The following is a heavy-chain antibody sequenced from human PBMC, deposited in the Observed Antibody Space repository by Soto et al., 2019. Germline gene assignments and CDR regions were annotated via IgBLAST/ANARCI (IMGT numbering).Heavy chain of an antibody. J-gene: IGHJ6*02. V-gene: IGHV6-1*01. CDR2: TYYRSKWSF. Sequence: SQTLSLTCAISGDSVSSDTGAWNWTRQSPSRGLEWLGRTYYRSKWSFDYAISVKSRITIDPDTSKNQFSLHLDSLTPEDTAVYYCAGVTWFRAMDVWGQGTPVTVSS. D-gene: IGHD3-10*01. CDR3: AGVTWFRAMDV. CDR1: GDSVSSDTGA.